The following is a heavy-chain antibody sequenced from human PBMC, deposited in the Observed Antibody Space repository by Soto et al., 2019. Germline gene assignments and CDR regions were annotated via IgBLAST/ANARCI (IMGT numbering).Heavy chain of an antibody. J-gene: IGHJ4*02. CDR2: IYHSGGT. Sequence: QVQLQESGPGLVKPSETLSLTCNVSGASISGYYWSWVRQPPGKGLEWIGYIYHSGGTNYNPALMRRVIMSADTSKNQISLRLNSVRAADTAVYYCARGDRRYYALLTGVWGQGTQVIVSS. CDR1: GASISGYY. V-gene: IGHV4-59*01. D-gene: IGHD3-9*01. CDR3: ARGDRRYYALLTGV.